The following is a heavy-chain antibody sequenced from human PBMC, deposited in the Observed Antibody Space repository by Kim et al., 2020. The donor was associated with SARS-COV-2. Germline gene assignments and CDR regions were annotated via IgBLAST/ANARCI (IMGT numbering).Heavy chain of an antibody. CDR1: GLTFSYSW. D-gene: IGHD6-13*01. J-gene: IGHJ4*02. Sequence: GGSLRLSCTASGLTFSYSWMNWVRQAPGKGLEWVANIKEDGSEKYYVDSVKGRFTIYRDNAKNSLYLQMDSLRAEDTAVYYCVAGPSYWGQGTLLTVSS. CDR3: VAGPSY. V-gene: IGHV3-7*01. CDR2: IKEDGSEK.